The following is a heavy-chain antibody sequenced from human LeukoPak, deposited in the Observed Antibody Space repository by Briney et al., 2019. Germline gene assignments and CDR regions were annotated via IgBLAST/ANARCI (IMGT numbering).Heavy chain of an antibody. Sequence: SETLSLTCTVSGGSISSYYWSWIRQPPGKGLEWIGYIYYSGSTNYNPSLKSRVTISVDTSKNQFSLKLSSVTAADTAVYYCARVVGATGAFDIWGQGTMVTVSS. V-gene: IGHV4-59*01. CDR1: GGSISSYY. CDR3: ARVVGATGAFDI. J-gene: IGHJ3*02. CDR2: IYYSGST. D-gene: IGHD1-26*01.